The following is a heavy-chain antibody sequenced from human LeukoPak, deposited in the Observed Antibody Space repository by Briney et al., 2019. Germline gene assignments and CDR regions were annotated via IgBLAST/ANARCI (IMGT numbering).Heavy chain of an antibody. Sequence: GGSLRLSCATSGFTFSNYGMYWVRQAPGKGLEWVAVIWYDGSNIHYADSVKGRITISRDNSMNTLYLQMNSLRAEDTAVYYCTTCYNFWSGYCFDYWGQGTLVTVSS. D-gene: IGHD3-3*01. V-gene: IGHV3-33*01. CDR2: IWYDGSNI. CDR3: TTCYNFWSGYCFDY. J-gene: IGHJ4*02. CDR1: GFTFSNYG.